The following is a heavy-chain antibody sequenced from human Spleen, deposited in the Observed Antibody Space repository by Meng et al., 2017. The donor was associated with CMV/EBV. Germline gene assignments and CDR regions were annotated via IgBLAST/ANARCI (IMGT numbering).Heavy chain of an antibody. CDR3: ARDYEGLGDV. Sequence: GESLKISCAASGFTFSSHSMNWVRQAPGKGLEWVSCISSSGTYTYYADPVKGRFTISRDNAKNSLHLQMNSLRADDTAVYYCARDYEGLGDVWGQGTTVTVSS. J-gene: IGHJ6*02. CDR1: GFTFSSHS. CDR2: ISSSGTYT. D-gene: IGHD3-3*01. V-gene: IGHV3-21*01.